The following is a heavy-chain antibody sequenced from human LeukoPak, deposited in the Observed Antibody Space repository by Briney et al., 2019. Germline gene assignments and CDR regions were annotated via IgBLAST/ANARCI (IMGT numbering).Heavy chain of an antibody. D-gene: IGHD2/OR15-2a*01. CDR2: IHSDGST. CDR1: GFAVSYYY. Sequence: GGSLRLSCAASGFAVSYYYMRWVRQAPGKGLEWVSLIHSDGSTYYADSVKGRFNISRDTSKNTLYLQMNSLRGEDTAVYYCAKDEIIDIYYMDVWGKGTTVTVSS. J-gene: IGHJ6*03. V-gene: IGHV3-66*01. CDR3: AKDEIIDIYYMDV.